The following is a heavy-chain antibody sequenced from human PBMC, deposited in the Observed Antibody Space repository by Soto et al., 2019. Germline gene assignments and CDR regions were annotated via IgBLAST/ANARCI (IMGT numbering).Heavy chain of an antibody. CDR1: GFTFSSYA. CDR2: ISYDGSNK. D-gene: IGHD5-18*01. CDR3: AGVFEVQLWSYFDD. Sequence: LRLSCAASGFTFSSYAMHWVRQAPGKGLERVAVISYDGSNKYYADSVKGRFTISRDNSKNTLYLQMNSLRAEDTAVYYFAGVFEVQLWSYFDDWGQGTLVSVCS. V-gene: IGHV3-30-3*01. J-gene: IGHJ4*02.